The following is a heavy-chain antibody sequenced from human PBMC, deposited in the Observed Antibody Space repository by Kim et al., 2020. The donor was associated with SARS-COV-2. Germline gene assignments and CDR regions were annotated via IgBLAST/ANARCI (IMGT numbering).Heavy chain of an antibody. J-gene: IGHJ3*02. CDR3: ARDREDIVATIVGAHAFDI. Sequence: ASVKVSCKASGYTFTSYYMHWVRQAPGQGLEWMGIINPSGGSTSYAQKFQGRVTMTRDTSTSTVYMELSSLRSEDTAVYYCARDREDIVATIVGAHAFDIWGQGTMVTVSS. V-gene: IGHV1-46*01. CDR1: GYTFTSYY. CDR2: INPSGGST. D-gene: IGHD5-12*01.